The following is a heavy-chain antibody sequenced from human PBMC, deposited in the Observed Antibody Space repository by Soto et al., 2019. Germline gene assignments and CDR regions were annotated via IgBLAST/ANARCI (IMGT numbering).Heavy chain of an antibody. CDR1: GGTFSSYA. CDR2: IIPIFGTA. J-gene: IGHJ4*02. V-gene: IGHV1-69*13. D-gene: IGHD3-16*02. Sequence: ASVKVSCKASGGTFSSYAISWVRQAPGQGLEWMGGIIPIFGTANYAQKFQGRVTITADESTSTAYMELSSLRSEDTAVYYCAGIMITFGGVIVHYYFDYWGQGTLVTVSS. CDR3: AGIMITFGGVIVHYYFDY.